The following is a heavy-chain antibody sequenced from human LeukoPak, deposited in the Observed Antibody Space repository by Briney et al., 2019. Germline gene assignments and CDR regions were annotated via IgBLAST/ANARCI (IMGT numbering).Heavy chain of an antibody. CDR1: GYTFTNYY. D-gene: IGHD4-17*01. V-gene: IGHV1-46*01. CDR2: VNHSGGST. Sequence: ASVKVSCKASGYTFTNYYMHLVRQAPAQGLEWMGIVNHSGGSTSYAQKFQGRVSMNRDTCTSTVYMEVSSLRSEDTAVYYCAREYGVDGMDVWGQGGTVSV. CDR3: AREYGVDGMDV. J-gene: IGHJ6*02.